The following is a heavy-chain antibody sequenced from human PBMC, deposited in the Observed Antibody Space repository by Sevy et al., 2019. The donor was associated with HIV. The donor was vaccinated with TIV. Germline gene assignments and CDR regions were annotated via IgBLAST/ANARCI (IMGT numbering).Heavy chain of an antibody. Sequence: SETLSPTCTVSGGSISSSSYYWGWIRQPPGKGLEWIGSIYYSGSTYYNPSLKSRVTISVDTSKNQFSLKLSSVTAADTAVYYCARPAGYCSSTSCFHNWFDPWGQGTLVTVSS. D-gene: IGHD2-2*01. J-gene: IGHJ5*02. CDR3: ARPAGYCSSTSCFHNWFDP. CDR1: GGSISSSSYY. CDR2: IYYSGST. V-gene: IGHV4-39*01.